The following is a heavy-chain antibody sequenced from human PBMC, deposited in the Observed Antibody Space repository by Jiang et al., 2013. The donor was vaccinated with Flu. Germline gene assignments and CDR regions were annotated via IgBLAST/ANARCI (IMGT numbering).Heavy chain of an antibody. D-gene: IGHD3-22*01. V-gene: IGHV3-21*01. CDR3: VGYYYDSSGYGVGSAFDI. J-gene: IGHJ3*02. CDR2: ISSSSSYI. Sequence: EWVSSISSSSSYIYYADSVKGRFTISRDNAKNSLYLQMNSLRAEDTAVYYCVGYYYDSSGYGVGSAFDIWGQGTMVTVSS.